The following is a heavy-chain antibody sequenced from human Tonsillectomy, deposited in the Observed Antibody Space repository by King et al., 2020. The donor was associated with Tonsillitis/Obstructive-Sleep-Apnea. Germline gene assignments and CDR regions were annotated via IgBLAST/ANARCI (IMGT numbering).Heavy chain of an antibody. CDR2: SKNKTDGGTR. CDR3: TTLWWRAVARDY. Sequence: VQLVESGGGLVEPGGSLRLSCAASGFTFSNAWMSWVRQAPGKGLEWAGRSKNKTDGGTRDYAAAVKGRFTISRDDSKNTLYLQMNSLKTEDTAVYYCTTLWWRAVARDYWGQGTLVTVSS. J-gene: IGHJ4*02. D-gene: IGHD2-21*01. CDR1: GFTFSNAW. V-gene: IGHV3-15*01.